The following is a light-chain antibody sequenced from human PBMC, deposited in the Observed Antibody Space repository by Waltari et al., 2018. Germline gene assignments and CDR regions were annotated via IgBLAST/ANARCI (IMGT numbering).Light chain of an antibody. CDR2: DAS. CDR3: QHYNNLPYT. J-gene: IGKJ2*01. CDR1: KDIRKN. Sequence: IQMTQSPSSQSASIGDRVTITCRASKDIRKNLSWFQERPGKAPKLLIYDASNLEAGVPSRFSGTGSGTDFSLTISSLQPEDSATYYCQHYNNLPYTFSRGTKLQIK. V-gene: IGKV1-33*01.